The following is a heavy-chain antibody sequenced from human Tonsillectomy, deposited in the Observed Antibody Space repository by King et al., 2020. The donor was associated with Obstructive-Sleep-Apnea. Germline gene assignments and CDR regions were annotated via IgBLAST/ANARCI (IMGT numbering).Heavy chain of an antibody. Sequence: VQLVESGGGVVQPGRSLRLSCAASEYTISNYGMHWVRQAPGKGREGVAIILYEGSNTYYADSVKGRFTISRDNSKNTLYLKMNSLRSEDTAVYYCASPDGSGSHPPYYDYWGQGTLVTVSS. D-gene: IGHD3-10*01. J-gene: IGHJ4*02. CDR3: ASPDGSGSHPPYYDY. CDR1: EYTISNYG. CDR2: ILYEGSNT. V-gene: IGHV3-30*03.